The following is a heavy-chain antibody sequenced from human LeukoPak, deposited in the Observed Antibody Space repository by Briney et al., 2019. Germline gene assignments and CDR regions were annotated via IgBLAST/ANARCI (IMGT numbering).Heavy chain of an antibody. CDR2: IYYSGST. CDR3: ASGYDSSGYYYYFDY. V-gene: IGHV4-39*01. CDR1: GGSISSSSYY. D-gene: IGHD3-22*01. J-gene: IGHJ4*02. Sequence: SETLSLTCTVSGGSISSSSYYWGWIRQPPGKGLEWIGSIYYSGSTYYNPSLKSRVTISVDTSKHQFSLKLSSVTAADTAVYYCASGYDSSGYYYYFDYWGQGTLVTVSS.